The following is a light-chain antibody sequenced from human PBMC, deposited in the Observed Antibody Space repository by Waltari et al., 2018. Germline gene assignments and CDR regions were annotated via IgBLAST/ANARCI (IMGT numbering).Light chain of an antibody. J-gene: IGKJ4*01. CDR3: QQSYSMFALT. CDR2: DAS. V-gene: IGKV1-13*02. Sequence: AIQLTQSPSSLSASVGDRVTITCRASQGINSALAWYQQKPGKAPKLLIYDASSLESGVPSRFSGSGYGTDFTLTISSLQPEDFATYYCQQSYSMFALTFGGGTKVEIK. CDR1: QGINSA.